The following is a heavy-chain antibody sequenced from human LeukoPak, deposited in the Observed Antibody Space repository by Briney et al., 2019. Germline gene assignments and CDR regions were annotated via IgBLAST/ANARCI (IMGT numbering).Heavy chain of an antibody. Sequence: GGSLRLSCAASGLAFSGSAMHWVRQASGQVLEWVGRIRSKGDNYATAYAASVKGRFIISRDDSKNTAYLQMNSLKTEDTAVYFCTRPGYSSGWIDYWGQGTLVTVSS. V-gene: IGHV3-73*01. D-gene: IGHD6-19*01. J-gene: IGHJ4*02. CDR3: TRPGYSSGWIDY. CDR2: IRSKGDNYAT. CDR1: GLAFSGSA.